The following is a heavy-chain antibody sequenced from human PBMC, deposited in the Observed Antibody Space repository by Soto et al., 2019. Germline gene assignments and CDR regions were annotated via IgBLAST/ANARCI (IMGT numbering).Heavy chain of an antibody. J-gene: IGHJ6*02. CDR3: AKVQSSIILGYGSGGSCYYYYGMDV. CDR2: ISGSGGST. Sequence: GGSLRLSCAASGFTFSSYAMSWVRQAPGKGLEWVSAISGSGGSTYYADSVKGRFTTSRDNSKNTLYLQMNSLRAEDTAVYYCAKVQSSIILGYGSGGSCYYYYGMDVWGQGTTVTAP. V-gene: IGHV3-23*01. CDR1: GFTFSSYA. D-gene: IGHD2-15*01.